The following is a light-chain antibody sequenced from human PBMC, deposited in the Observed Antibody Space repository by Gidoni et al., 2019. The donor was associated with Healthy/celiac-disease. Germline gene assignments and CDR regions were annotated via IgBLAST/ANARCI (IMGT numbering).Light chain of an antibody. J-gene: IGKJ2*01. V-gene: IGKV4-1*01. CDR3: QQYYSTPYT. Sequence: DIVMTQSPDSLAVSLGARATINCKSSQSVLYSSNNQNYLAWYQQKPGQPPTLLIYWASTRESGVPDRFSGSGSGTDFTLTISSLQAEDVAVYYCQQYYSTPYTFGQGTKLEIK. CDR2: WAS. CDR1: QSVLYSSNNQNY.